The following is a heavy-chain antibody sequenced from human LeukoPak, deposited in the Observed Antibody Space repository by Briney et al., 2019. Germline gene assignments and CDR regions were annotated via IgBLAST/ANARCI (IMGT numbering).Heavy chain of an antibody. J-gene: IGHJ4*02. D-gene: IGHD6-13*01. CDR3: ARHIAAAGTIDY. CDR2: IYYSGST. CDR1: GGSISSYY. Sequence: PSETLSLTCTVSGGSISSYYRSWIRQPPGKGLEWIGYIYYSGSTNYNPSLKSRVTISVDTSKNQFSLKLSSVTAADTAVYYCARHIAAAGTIDYWGQGTLVTVSS. V-gene: IGHV4-59*08.